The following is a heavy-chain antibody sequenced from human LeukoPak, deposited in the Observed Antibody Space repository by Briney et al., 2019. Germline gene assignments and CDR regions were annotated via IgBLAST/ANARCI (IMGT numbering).Heavy chain of an antibody. V-gene: IGHV3-7*01. Sequence: GSLRLSCAASGFTVSNYWISWVRQAPGKGLEWVVNIKEDGSEKYYVDSVKGRFTISRDNVKNSLYLQMNGLKAEDTAVYYCARIPDRYYYDSSGYHWGQGTLVTVSS. CDR2: IKEDGSEK. J-gene: IGHJ4*02. CDR1: GFTVSNYW. D-gene: IGHD3-22*01. CDR3: ARIPDRYYYDSSGYH.